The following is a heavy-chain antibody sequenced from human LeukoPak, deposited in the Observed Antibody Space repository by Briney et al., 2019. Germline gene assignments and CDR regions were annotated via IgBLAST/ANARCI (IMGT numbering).Heavy chain of an antibody. J-gene: IGHJ2*01. CDR1: GYTFTSYY. V-gene: IGHV1-18*04. Sequence: ASVKVSCKASGYTFTSYYMHWVRQAPGQGLEWMGWISAYNGNTNYAQKLQGRVTMTTDTSTSTAYMELRSLRSDDTAVYYCARGGYYYDSSGYDLWGRGTLVTVSS. D-gene: IGHD3-22*01. CDR3: ARGGYYYDSSGYDL. CDR2: ISAYNGNT.